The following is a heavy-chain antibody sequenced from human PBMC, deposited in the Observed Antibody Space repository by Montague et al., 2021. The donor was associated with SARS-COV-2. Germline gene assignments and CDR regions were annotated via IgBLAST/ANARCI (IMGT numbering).Heavy chain of an antibody. Sequence: TLSLTCSGYGDSIGRANDDWTWKRKPAGKGLEWIGHIATSGRRSYNPSLKSRVTIILDTSKQQFSLELTSVTAADTAVYYCARDRRGMAMAGRAYYYYYMDVWGKGTTVTVSS. V-gene: IGHV4-61*09. CDR2: IATSGRR. J-gene: IGHJ6*03. CDR3: ARDRRGMAMAGRAYYYYYMDV. CDR1: GDSIGRANDD. D-gene: IGHD6-19*01.